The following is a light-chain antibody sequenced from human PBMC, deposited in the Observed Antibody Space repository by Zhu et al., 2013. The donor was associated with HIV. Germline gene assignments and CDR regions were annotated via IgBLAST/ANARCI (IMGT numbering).Light chain of an antibody. CDR1: QSVGSN. J-gene: IGKJ1*01. V-gene: IGKV3-15*01. CDR3: QQYYNWPRT. CDR2: GAS. Sequence: ERVLTQSPATLSASPGERATLSCRASQSVGSNLAWYHQKAGRAPRLLIYGASTRATGIPARFSGSGSGTEFTLTVSSLHSEDFAVYYCQQYYNWPRTFGLGTNVEIK.